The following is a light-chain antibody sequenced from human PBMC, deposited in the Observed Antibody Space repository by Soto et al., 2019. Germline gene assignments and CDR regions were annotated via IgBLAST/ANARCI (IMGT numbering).Light chain of an antibody. CDR2: AAS. V-gene: IGKV1-39*01. CDR1: QGISTY. J-gene: IGKJ1*01. Sequence: DIQMTQSPSSLSASVGDRVTITCRASQGISTYLNWYQQKPGKAPKLLIYAASSLQSGVPSRFSGSGSETDFTLTISSLQPDDFATYSCQHSTTWTFGQGTKVEIK. CDR3: QHSTTWT.